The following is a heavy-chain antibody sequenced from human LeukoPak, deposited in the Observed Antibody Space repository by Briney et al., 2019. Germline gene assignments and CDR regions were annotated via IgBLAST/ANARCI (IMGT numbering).Heavy chain of an antibody. Sequence: GGSLRLSCAASGFSFINAWMSWVRQAPGKGLEWVGRITSKIDGGTTDYAATVKGGFTISRDDSEDTLYLQMDSLQTEDTAVYYCSSLRGSSSQYFQHWGQGTLVTVSS. CDR3: SSLRGSSSQYFQH. J-gene: IGHJ1*01. V-gene: IGHV3-15*01. CDR2: ITSKIDGGTT. D-gene: IGHD6-13*01. CDR1: GFSFINAW.